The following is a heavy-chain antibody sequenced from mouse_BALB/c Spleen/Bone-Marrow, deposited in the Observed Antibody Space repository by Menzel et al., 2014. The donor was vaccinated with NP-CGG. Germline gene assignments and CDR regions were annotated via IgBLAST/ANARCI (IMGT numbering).Heavy chain of an antibody. J-gene: IGHJ3*01. V-gene: IGHV2-6-2*01. D-gene: IGHD1-2*01. CDR3: ARQDYYGSFAY. Sequence: VHLVESGPDLVAPSQSLSITCTVSGLSFTSYGVHWVRQPPGKGLEWLVVIWSDGSTTYNSALKSRLSISKDNSKSQVFLKMNSPQTDDTAMYYCARQDYYGSFAYWGQGTLVTVSA. CDR1: GLSFTSYG. CDR2: IWSDGST.